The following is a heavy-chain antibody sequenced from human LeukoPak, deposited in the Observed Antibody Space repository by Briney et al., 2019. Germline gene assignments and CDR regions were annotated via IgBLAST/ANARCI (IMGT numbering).Heavy chain of an antibody. Sequence: GASVKVSCKASGYTFTGYYMHWVRQAPGQGLEWMGWINPNSGGTNYAQKFQGRVTMTSDTSISTAYMELSRLRSDDTAVYYCARDIVVVTAISDAFDIWGQGTMVTVSS. CDR2: INPNSGGT. CDR1: GYTFTGYY. D-gene: IGHD2-21*02. CDR3: ARDIVVVTAISDAFDI. V-gene: IGHV1-2*02. J-gene: IGHJ3*02.